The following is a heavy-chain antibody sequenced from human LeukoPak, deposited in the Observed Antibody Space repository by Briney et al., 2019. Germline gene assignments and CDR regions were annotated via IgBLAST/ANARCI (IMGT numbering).Heavy chain of an antibody. V-gene: IGHV3-21*01. J-gene: IGHJ4*02. Sequence: GRSLRLSCAASGLTFSSYWMNWVRQAPGKGLEWVSSISSSSSYIYYADSVKGRFTISRDNAKNSLYLQMNSLRAEDTAVYYCARFYSGYDPYFDYWGQGTLVTVSS. CDR1: GLTFSSYW. CDR2: ISSSSSYI. D-gene: IGHD5-12*01. CDR3: ARFYSGYDPYFDY.